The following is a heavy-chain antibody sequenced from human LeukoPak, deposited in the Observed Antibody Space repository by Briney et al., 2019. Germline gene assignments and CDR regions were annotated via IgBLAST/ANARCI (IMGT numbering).Heavy chain of an antibody. D-gene: IGHD2-2*01. CDR1: GYTFTSYG. Sequence: ASVKVSCKASGYTFTSYGISWVRQAPGQGLEWMGWISAYNGNTNYAQKLQGRVTMTTDTSTSTAYTELRSLRSDDTAVYYCARDIVVVPAARARVHYYGMDVWGQGTTVTVSS. V-gene: IGHV1-18*01. CDR3: ARDIVVVPAARARVHYYGMDV. CDR2: ISAYNGNT. J-gene: IGHJ6*02.